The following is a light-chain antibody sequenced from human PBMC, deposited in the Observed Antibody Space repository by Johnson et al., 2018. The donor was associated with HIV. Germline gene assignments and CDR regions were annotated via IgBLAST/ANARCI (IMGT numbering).Light chain of an antibody. V-gene: IGLV1-51*01. CDR2: DNN. Sequence: QSVLTQPPSVSAAPGQKVTISCSGSSSNIGNNYVSWYQQLPGTAPKLLIYDNNKRPSGIPDRFSGSKSGTSATLGITGLQTGDEADYYCGTWDSRLRTGFFGTGTKLTVL. CDR3: GTWDSRLRTGF. J-gene: IGLJ1*01. CDR1: SSNIGNNY.